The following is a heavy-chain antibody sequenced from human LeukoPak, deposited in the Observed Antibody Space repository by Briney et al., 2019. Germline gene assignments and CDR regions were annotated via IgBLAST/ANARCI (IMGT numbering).Heavy chain of an antibody. Sequence: ASVKVSCKVSGYTLTELSMHWVRQAPGKGLEWMGGFDPEDGETIYAQKFQGRVTITRDTSASTVYMEVSSLRSEDTAVYYCARDYYDSSGYYYYFDYWGQGTLVTVSS. D-gene: IGHD3-22*01. V-gene: IGHV1-24*01. CDR1: GYTLTELS. J-gene: IGHJ4*02. CDR2: FDPEDGET. CDR3: ARDYYDSSGYYYYFDY.